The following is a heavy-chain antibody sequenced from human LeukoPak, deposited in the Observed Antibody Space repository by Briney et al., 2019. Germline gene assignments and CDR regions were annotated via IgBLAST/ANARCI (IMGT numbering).Heavy chain of an antibody. Sequence: PSETLSLTCTVSGGSISSYYWSWIRQPPGKGLEWIGYIYYSGSTNYNPSLKSRVTISVDTSKNQFSLKLSSVTAADTAVYYCARDREPAAIGEFDYWGQGTLVTVSS. J-gene: IGHJ4*02. D-gene: IGHD2-2*01. V-gene: IGHV4-59*01. CDR3: ARDREPAAIGEFDY. CDR2: IYYSGST. CDR1: GGSISSYY.